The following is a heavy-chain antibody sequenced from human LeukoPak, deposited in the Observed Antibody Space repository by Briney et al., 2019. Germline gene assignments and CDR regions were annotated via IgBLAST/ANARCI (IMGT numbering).Heavy chain of an antibody. CDR2: INHSGST. CDR3: ARDAVRAPDY. Sequence: SETLSLTCAVYGGSFSGYYWSWIRQPPGKGLEWIGEINHSGSTNYNPSLKSRVTISVDTSKNQFSLKLSSVTAADTAVYYCARDAVRAPDYWGQGTLVTVSS. V-gene: IGHV4-34*01. D-gene: IGHD6-19*01. J-gene: IGHJ4*02. CDR1: GGSFSGYY.